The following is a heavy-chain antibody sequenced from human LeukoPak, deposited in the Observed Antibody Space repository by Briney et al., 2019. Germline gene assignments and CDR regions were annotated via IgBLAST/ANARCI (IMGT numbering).Heavy chain of an antibody. CDR3: ARGPHRAARLNPYYFDY. J-gene: IGHJ4*02. CDR2: IYTSGST. V-gene: IGHV4-4*07. Sequence: PSETLSLTCTVSGGSISSYYWSWIRQPAGKGLEWIGRIYTSGSTNYNPSLKSRVTISGDTSKNQFYLKLSSVTAADTAVYYCARGPHRAARLNPYYFDYWGQGTLVTASS. CDR1: GGSISSYY. D-gene: IGHD6-6*01.